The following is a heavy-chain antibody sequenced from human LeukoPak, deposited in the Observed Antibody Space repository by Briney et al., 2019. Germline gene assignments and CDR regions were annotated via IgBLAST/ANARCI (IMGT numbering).Heavy chain of an antibody. D-gene: IGHD2-15*01. CDR3: ARLRGECGGCRDY. V-gene: IGHV3-7*03. Sequence: GGSLRLSCAVSGFNLRDHWMDWVRQAPGKGLQWVGHIKNDGSETYYLDSLKGRFSISRDNTNNALYLQMNSLRVEDTAVYYCARLRGECGGCRDYWGQGTVVTVSS. J-gene: IGHJ4*02. CDR1: GFNLRDHW. CDR2: IKNDGSET.